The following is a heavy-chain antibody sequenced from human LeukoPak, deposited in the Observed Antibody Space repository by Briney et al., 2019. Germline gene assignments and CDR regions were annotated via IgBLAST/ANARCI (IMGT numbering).Heavy chain of an antibody. CDR3: ARGDSTVVKYYFDY. Sequence: GASVKVSCKASGYTFTSYGISWVRQAPGQGLEWMGWISAYNGNTNYAQNLQGRVTMTTDTSTSTAYMELRGLRSDDTAVYYCARGDSTVVKYYFDYWGQGTLVTVSS. CDR2: ISAYNGNT. V-gene: IGHV1-18*01. D-gene: IGHD4-23*01. CDR1: GYTFTSYG. J-gene: IGHJ4*02.